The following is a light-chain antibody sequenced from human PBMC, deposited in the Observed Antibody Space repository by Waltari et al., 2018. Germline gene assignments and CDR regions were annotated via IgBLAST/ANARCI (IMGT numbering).Light chain of an antibody. Sequence: EIVLTQSPVTLSVSPGERVTLSCRASQSIDFQLAWYQQRPGQAPRLVVADASYRATGIPARFSGSGSGTDFTLTISSLEPEDIATYYGQQRSRWPLTFGGGTKVEF. J-gene: IGKJ4*01. V-gene: IGKV3-11*01. CDR1: QSIDFQ. CDR3: QQRSRWPLT. CDR2: DAS.